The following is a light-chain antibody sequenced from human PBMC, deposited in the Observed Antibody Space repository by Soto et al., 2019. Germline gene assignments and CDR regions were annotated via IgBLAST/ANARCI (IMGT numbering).Light chain of an antibody. CDR1: SGDIGRYNR. CDR3: SSYTNINTRASV. CDR2: KVT. V-gene: IGLV2-14*01. Sequence: SGPTPPASVSRSPGRSITISCTGTSGDIGRYNRVSWYQQHPGKAPKLIIYKVTDRPSGVSNRFSGSKSGNTASLTISGLQAEDEAEYYCSSYTNINTRASVFGTGTKGTVL. J-gene: IGLJ1*01.